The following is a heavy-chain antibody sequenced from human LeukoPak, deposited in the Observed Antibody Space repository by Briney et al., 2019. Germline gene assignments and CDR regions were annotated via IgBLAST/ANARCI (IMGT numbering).Heavy chain of an antibody. V-gene: IGHV1-3*01. CDR3: ARVDGSGPNAPNDC. CDR1: GYTFSSYA. Sequence: ASVKVSCKASGYTFSSYAMNWVRQAPGQRLEWMGWIHVGNGNTEYSQKFQGRVTITRDTPATTTYMELSSLRSEDTAVYYCARVDGSGPNAPNDCWGQGSLVTVSS. CDR2: IHVGNGNT. J-gene: IGHJ4*02. D-gene: IGHD3-10*01.